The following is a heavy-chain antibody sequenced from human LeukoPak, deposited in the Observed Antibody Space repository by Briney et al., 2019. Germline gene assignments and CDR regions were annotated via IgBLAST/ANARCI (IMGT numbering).Heavy chain of an antibody. Sequence: GASVKVSCKASGYTFISYGISWVRQAPGQGLEWMGWINAYNGYTNYAQKIQGGVTMTTDISTSTAYMELRSLRSDDTAVYYCGRDLNKSFRGVTPEGSDYWGQGTLVTVSS. CDR3: GRDLNKSFRGVTPEGSDY. V-gene: IGHV1-18*01. CDR1: GYTFISYG. CDR2: INAYNGYT. D-gene: IGHD1-14*01. J-gene: IGHJ4*02.